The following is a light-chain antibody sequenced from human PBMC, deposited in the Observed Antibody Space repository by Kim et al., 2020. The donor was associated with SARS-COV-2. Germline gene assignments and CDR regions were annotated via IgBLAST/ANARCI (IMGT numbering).Light chain of an antibody. V-gene: IGKV3-15*01. Sequence: VSPGERVTLSCRASETVGRNVVWYQQRAGQAPRLLIFDASTKLPGVAARFSGSGSETEFTLTISSLQSEDFGVYYCQEYGHRPRTFGQGTKVDIK. J-gene: IGKJ1*01. CDR1: ETVGRN. CDR3: QEYGHRPRT. CDR2: DAS.